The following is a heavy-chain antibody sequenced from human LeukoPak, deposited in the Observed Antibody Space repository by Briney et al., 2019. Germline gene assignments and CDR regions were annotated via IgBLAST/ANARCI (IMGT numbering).Heavy chain of an antibody. D-gene: IGHD4-17*01. J-gene: IGHJ4*02. CDR1: GYTFTSYY. Sequence: GASVKVSCKASGYTFTSYYMHWVRQAPGQGLEWMGIINPSGGSTSYAQKFQGRVTMTRDTSTSTVYMELSSLRSEDTAVYCCAREVYGDNFDYWGQGTLVTVSS. CDR3: AREVYGDNFDY. CDR2: INPSGGST. V-gene: IGHV1-46*01.